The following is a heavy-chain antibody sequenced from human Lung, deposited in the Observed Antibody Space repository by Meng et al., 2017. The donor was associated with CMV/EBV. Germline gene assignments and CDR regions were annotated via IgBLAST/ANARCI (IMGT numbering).Heavy chain of an antibody. J-gene: IGHJ4*02. Sequence: SCVASGFTFSSSSMNWVRQAPGKGLEWVSGISSSSSEIHYADSVKGRFTISRDNAKNSLYLQMNSLRAEDTAVYYCARSRSFDCWGQGTLVTVSS. V-gene: IGHV3-21*01. CDR3: ARSRSFDC. CDR2: ISSSSSEI. CDR1: GFTFSSSS.